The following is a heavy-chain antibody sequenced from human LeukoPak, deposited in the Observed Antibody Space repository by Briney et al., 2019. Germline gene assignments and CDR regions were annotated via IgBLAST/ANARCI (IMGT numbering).Heavy chain of an antibody. CDR2: ISSSGSTI. CDR1: GFTFSDYY. Sequence: GGSLRLSCAASGFTFSDYYMSWIRQVPGKGLEWVSYISSSGSTIYYADSVKGRFTISRNNAKNSLYLQMNSLRAKDTAVYYCARDRRGYSYGSYYFDYWGQGTLVTVSS. J-gene: IGHJ4*02. CDR3: ARDRRGYSYGSYYFDY. D-gene: IGHD5-18*01. V-gene: IGHV3-11*01.